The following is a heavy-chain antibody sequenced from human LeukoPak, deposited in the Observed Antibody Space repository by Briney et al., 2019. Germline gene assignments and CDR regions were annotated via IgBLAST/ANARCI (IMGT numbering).Heavy chain of an antibody. J-gene: IGHJ1*01. V-gene: IGHV1-2*02. D-gene: IGHD6-6*01. CDR2: INPITGGT. Sequence: ASVKVSCKTSGYTFTAYYIHWVRQAPGQGLEWMGWINPITGGTNYAQKFQGRVTMTRDTSISTAHMELSSLRADDTAVYYCARRGLVNTEYLEHWGQGTLVTVSS. CDR3: ARRGLVNTEYLEH. CDR1: GYTFTAYY.